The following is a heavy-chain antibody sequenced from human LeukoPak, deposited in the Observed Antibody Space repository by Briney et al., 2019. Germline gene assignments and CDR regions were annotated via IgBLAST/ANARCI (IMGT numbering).Heavy chain of an antibody. CDR2: VSGSGGST. CDR1: GFTFSNYA. J-gene: IGHJ5*02. CDR3: AKGGSGSS. V-gene: IGHV3-23*01. Sequence: GGSLRLSCAASGFTFSNYAMSWVRQPPGKGLEWASVVSGSGGSTYYADSVKGRFTISRDNSKNTLYLQMNSLSAEDTAVYYCAKGGSGSSWGQGTLVTVSS. D-gene: IGHD1-26*01.